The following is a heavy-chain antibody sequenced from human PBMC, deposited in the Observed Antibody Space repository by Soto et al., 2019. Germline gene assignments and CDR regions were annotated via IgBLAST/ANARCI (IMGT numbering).Heavy chain of an antibody. D-gene: IGHD2-2*01. Sequence: GGSLRLSCAASGFIFSRYGMHWVRQAPGKGLEWVAVISYDGSNKYYADSVKGRFTISRDNSKNTLYLQMNSLRAEDTAVYYCARAPQLYFDYWGQGTLVTVSS. CDR1: GFIFSRYG. J-gene: IGHJ4*02. CDR2: ISYDGSNK. V-gene: IGHV3-30*19. CDR3: ARAPQLYFDY.